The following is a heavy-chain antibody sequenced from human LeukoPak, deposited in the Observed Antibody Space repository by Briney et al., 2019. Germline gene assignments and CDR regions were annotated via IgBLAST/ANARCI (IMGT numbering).Heavy chain of an antibody. CDR2: INPNSGGT. Sequence: GASVKVSCKASGYTFTGYYMHRVRQAPGQGLEWMGWINPNSGGTNYAQKFQGRVTMTRDTSISTAYMELSRLRSDDTAVYYCARDFGTVAPYYGMDVWGQGTTVTVSS. V-gene: IGHV1-2*02. CDR1: GYTFTGYY. CDR3: ARDFGTVAPYYGMDV. D-gene: IGHD1-1*01. J-gene: IGHJ6*02.